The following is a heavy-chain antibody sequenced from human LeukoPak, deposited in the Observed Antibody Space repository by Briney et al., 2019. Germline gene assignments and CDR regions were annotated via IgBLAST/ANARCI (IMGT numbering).Heavy chain of an antibody. V-gene: IGHV3-48*03. CDR3: ARSYVDTAMALDY. D-gene: IGHD5-18*01. CDR1: GFTFSSYE. Sequence: GGSLRFSCAAAGFTFSSYEMNWVRQAPGKGLEWVSYISSSGSTIYYADSLKGRFTISRDNAKNSLYLQMNSLRAEDPAVYYCARSYVDTAMALDYWGQGTLVTVSS. CDR2: ISSSGSTI. J-gene: IGHJ4*02.